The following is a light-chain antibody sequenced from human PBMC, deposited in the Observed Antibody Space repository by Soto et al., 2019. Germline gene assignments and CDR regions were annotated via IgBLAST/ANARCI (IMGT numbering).Light chain of an antibody. CDR3: QQYNNWPRRT. V-gene: IGKV3-15*01. CDR2: GAS. J-gene: IGKJ1*01. Sequence: EIVMTQSPATLSVSPGERATLSCRASQSVSSNLAWYQQKPGQAPRLLIYGASTRTTGIPARFSGSGSGTEFTLTISSRQAEDIAGYYCQQYNNWPRRTFGQGTKVYIK. CDR1: QSVSSN.